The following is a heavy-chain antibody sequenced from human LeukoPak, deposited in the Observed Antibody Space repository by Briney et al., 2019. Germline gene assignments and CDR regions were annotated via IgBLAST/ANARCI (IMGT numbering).Heavy chain of an antibody. D-gene: IGHD4-23*01. CDR3: ARQGGNWEHDY. CDR2: IYPGDSDT. J-gene: IGHJ4*02. Sequence: GESLKISCEGSGYTFTSYRIGWVRQMPGKGLEWMGIIYPGDSDTRYSPSFQGQVTISADKSVSTAYLQWRSLKASDSAMYYCARQGGNWEHDYGAQETLVTVSS. V-gene: IGHV5-51*01. CDR1: GYTFTSYR.